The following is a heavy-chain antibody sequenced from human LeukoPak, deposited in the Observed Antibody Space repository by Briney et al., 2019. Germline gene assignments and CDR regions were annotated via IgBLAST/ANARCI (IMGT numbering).Heavy chain of an antibody. J-gene: IGHJ4*02. CDR3: ARDRRGYYDSGSYYPLI. D-gene: IGHD3-10*01. Sequence: ASVKVSCKASGYRFTGYYIHWVRQAPGQGLEWMAWINPNSGGTNYAQNFQGRVTVTRDTSVSKAYMEVSRLRSDDTAVYYCARDRRGYYDSGSYYPLIWGQGTLVTVSS. CDR1: GYRFTGYY. V-gene: IGHV1-2*02. CDR2: INPNSGGT.